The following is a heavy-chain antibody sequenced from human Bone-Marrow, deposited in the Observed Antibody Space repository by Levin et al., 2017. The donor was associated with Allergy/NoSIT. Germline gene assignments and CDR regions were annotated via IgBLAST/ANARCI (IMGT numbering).Heavy chain of an antibody. J-gene: IGHJ5*02. CDR3: ARDLYYCSSSKANWFDP. V-gene: IGHV7-4-1*01. CDR1: GYTFTSYA. D-gene: IGHD6-6*01. CDR2: INTNTGNP. Sequence: ASVKVSCKASGYTFTSYAMNWVRQAPGQGLEWMGWINTNTGNPTYAQGFTGRFVFSLDTSVSTAYLQICSLKAEDTAVYYCARDLYYCSSSKANWFDPWGQGTLVTVSS.